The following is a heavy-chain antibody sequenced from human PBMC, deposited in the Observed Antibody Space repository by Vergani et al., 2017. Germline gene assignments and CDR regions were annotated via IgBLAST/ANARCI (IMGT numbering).Heavy chain of an antibody. J-gene: IGHJ6*02. Sequence: QVQLVQSGAEVKKPGASVKVSCKASGYTFTSYDINWVRQATGQGLEWMGWMNPNSGNTGYAQKFQGRVTMTRNTSISTAYMELSSLRSEDTAVYYCARAYYDFWSGYYTRGISGAHYYYYGMDVWGQGTMVTVSS. V-gene: IGHV1-8*01. CDR1: GYTFTSYD. CDR2: MNPNSGNT. D-gene: IGHD3-3*01. CDR3: ARAYYDFWSGYYTRGISGAHYYYYGMDV.